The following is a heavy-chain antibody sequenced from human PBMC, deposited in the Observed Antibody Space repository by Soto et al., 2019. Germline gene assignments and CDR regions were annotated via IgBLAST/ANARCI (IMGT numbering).Heavy chain of an antibody. D-gene: IGHD2-21*01. V-gene: IGHV3-23*01. CDR3: GKGRSYYYYYGMDV. CDR1: GFDFYNFA. Sequence: GGSLRLSCTASGFDFYNFAMTWVRQAPGKGLEWVSSLSGNADTTYYADSVEGRFTISRDNSKNTVFLQLSNLRPEDTSVYFCGKGRSYYYYYGMDVWGQGTTVTVS. CDR2: LSGNADTT. J-gene: IGHJ6*02.